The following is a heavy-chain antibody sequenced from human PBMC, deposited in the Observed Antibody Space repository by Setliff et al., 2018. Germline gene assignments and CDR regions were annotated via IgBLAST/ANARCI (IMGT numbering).Heavy chain of an antibody. J-gene: IGHJ6*03. D-gene: IGHD6-19*01. CDR2: IHYSGST. CDR3: ARAISGWYSAFYYYMDV. Sequence: SETLSLTCTVSGGSVSDSTYYWGWVRQPPGKGLEWIGSIHYSGSTYYNPSLRSRVTISVDTSKNQFSLKLSSVTAADTAVYYCARAISGWYSAFYYYMDVWGKGTTVTVSS. V-gene: IGHV4-39*07. CDR1: GGSVSDSTYY.